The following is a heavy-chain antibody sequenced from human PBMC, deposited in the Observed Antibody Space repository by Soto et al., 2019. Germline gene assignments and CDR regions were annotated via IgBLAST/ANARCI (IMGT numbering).Heavy chain of an antibody. Sequence: GESLKISCAASGFTFSSYEMNWVRQAPGKGLEWVSYISSSGSTIYYADSVKGRFTISRDNAKNSLYLQMNSLRAEDTAVYYCAREYSSSWYGSFYYYYGMDVWGQGTTVTVSS. CDR3: AREYSSSWYGSFYYYYGMDV. D-gene: IGHD6-13*01. V-gene: IGHV3-48*03. CDR1: GFTFSSYE. J-gene: IGHJ6*02. CDR2: ISSSGSTI.